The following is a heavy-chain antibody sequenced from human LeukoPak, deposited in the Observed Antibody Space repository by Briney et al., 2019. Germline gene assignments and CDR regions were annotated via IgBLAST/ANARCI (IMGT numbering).Heavy chain of an antibody. CDR1: GGSISSGGYY. D-gene: IGHD3-3*01. Sequence: PSGTLSLTCTVSGGSISSGGYYWSWIRQPPGKGLEWIGYIYHSESTYYNPSLKSRVTISVDRSKNQFSLKLSSVTAADTAVYYCARYIARFWSGYSYYFDYWGQGTLVTVSS. J-gene: IGHJ4*02. V-gene: IGHV4-30-2*01. CDR3: ARYIARFWSGYSYYFDY. CDR2: IYHSEST.